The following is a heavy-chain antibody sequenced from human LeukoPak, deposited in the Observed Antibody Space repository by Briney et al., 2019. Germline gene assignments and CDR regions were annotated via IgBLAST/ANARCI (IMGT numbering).Heavy chain of an antibody. CDR3: ARGSGWYFY. J-gene: IGHJ4*02. CDR1: GGSISTY. CDR2: IYYSGST. D-gene: IGHD6-19*01. V-gene: IGHV4-59*01. Sequence: PSETLSLTCTVSGGSISTYWSWIRQPPGKGLEWIGYIYYSGSTDYNPSLKSRVTISVDTSKSQLSLKLSSVTAADTAVYYCARGSGWYFYWGQGTLVTVSS.